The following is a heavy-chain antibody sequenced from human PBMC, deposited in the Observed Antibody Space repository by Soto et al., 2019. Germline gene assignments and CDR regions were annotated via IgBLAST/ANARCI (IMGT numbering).Heavy chain of an antibody. J-gene: IGHJ4*02. CDR2: ISYDGSNK. CDR1: GFTFSSYG. V-gene: IGHV3-30*18. Sequence: QVQLVESGGGVVQPGRSLRLSCAASGFTFSSYGMHWVRQAPGKGLEWVAVISYDGSNKYYADSVKGRFTISRDNSKNTLYLQMNSLRAEDTAVYYCAKARDIGVVVAATPIDYWGQGTLFTVSS. D-gene: IGHD2-15*01. CDR3: AKARDIGVVVAATPIDY.